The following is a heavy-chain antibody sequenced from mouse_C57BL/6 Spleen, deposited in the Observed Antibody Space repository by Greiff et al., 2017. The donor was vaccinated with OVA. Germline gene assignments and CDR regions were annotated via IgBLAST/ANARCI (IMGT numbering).Heavy chain of an antibody. CDR3: ARGYDYDGAWFAY. CDR1: GYTFTSYW. D-gene: IGHD2-4*01. CDR2: IEPNRGGT. Sequence: VQLHQPGAELVKPGASVKLSCQASGYTFTSYWMHWVKQRPGRGLEWVGRIEPNRGGTKYNEKVKSKANLTLAKPSSTAYMQISGLTSEDSAVYYCARGYDYDGAWFAYWGQGTLVTVSA. V-gene: IGHV1-72*01. J-gene: IGHJ3*01.